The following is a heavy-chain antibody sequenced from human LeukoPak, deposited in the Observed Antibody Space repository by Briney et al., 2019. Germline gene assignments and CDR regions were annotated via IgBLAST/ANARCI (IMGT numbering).Heavy chain of an antibody. D-gene: IGHD3-22*01. CDR3: ARLSQPDYYDSSGYPETYWYFDL. V-gene: IGHV4-59*01. CDR2: IYYSGST. CDR1: GGSISSYY. J-gene: IGHJ2*01. Sequence: SETLSLTCTVSGGSISSYYWSWIRQPPGKGLEWIGYIYYSGSTNYNPSLKSRVTISVDTSKNQFSLKLSSVTAADTAVYYCARLSQPDYYDSSGYPETYWYFDLWGRGTLVTVSS.